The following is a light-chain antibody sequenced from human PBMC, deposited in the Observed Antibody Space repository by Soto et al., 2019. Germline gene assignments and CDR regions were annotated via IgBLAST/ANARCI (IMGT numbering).Light chain of an antibody. Sequence: QSVLTQPPSASGSPGQSVTISCTGTSSDVGGYNYVSWYQHHPGKAPKLMIYEVSKRPSGVPARFSGSKSGNTASLTVSGLQAEDEADYYCSSYAGSTPYVFGTGTKLTVL. V-gene: IGLV2-8*01. CDR1: SSDVGGYNY. J-gene: IGLJ1*01. CDR2: EVS. CDR3: SSYAGSTPYV.